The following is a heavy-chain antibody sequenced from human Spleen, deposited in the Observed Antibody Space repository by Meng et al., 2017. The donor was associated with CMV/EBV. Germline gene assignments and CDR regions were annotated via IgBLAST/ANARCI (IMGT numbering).Heavy chain of an antibody. CDR1: GVSLGTSAMG. CDR3: AHRDYCSGGTCTFDY. CDR2: IYWDDDK. D-gene: IGHD2-15*01. J-gene: IGHJ4*02. Sequence: SGVSLGTSAMGVGLVRQPPGKALKWLALIYWDDDKRYSPSLKSRLTITKDTSKNQVVLTMTNMDPMDTATYYCAHRDYCSGGTCTFDYWGQGTLVTVSS. V-gene: IGHV2-5*02.